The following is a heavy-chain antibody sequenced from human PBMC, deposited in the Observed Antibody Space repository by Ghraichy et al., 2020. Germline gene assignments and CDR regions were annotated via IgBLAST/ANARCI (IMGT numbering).Heavy chain of an antibody. CDR1: GFTFSSYE. Sequence: GGSLRLSCAASGFTFSSYEMNWVRQAPGKGLEWVSYISSSGSTIYYADSVKGRFTISRDNAKNSLYLQMNSLRAEDTAVYYCARFLRDLEWSLIGYFDYWGQGTLVTVSS. J-gene: IGHJ4*02. D-gene: IGHD3-3*01. CDR3: ARFLRDLEWSLIGYFDY. CDR2: ISSSGSTI. V-gene: IGHV3-48*03.